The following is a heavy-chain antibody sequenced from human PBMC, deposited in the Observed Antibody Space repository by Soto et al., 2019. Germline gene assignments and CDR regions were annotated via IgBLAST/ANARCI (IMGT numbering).Heavy chain of an antibody. Sequence: GPGVQKPGASVKVSCTPSGYTFTNYGVNWVRQAPGQGLEWMGWISADSGDTKYAQKFQGRVTMTTDTSTRTAYMELRSLRFDDSAVYYCARGGRYSSSSDLTYWGQGTRVTVSS. CDR1: GYTFTNYG. CDR2: ISADSGDT. J-gene: IGHJ4*02. D-gene: IGHD6-6*01. V-gene: IGHV1-18*04. CDR3: ARGGRYSSSSDLTY.